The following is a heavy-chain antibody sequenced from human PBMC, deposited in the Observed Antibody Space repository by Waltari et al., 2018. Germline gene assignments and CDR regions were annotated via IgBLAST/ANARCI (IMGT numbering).Heavy chain of an antibody. J-gene: IGHJ4*02. Sequence: EVQLLESGGDLVQPGGSLRLSCATPGLPFVTYGMGWVRQAPGKGLEWVSGISGGGDSTYYADSVKGRFTISRDNSKNTLYLQMNSLRAEDTAVYYCANGVRRVGYWGQGTLVTVS. CDR2: ISGGGDST. D-gene: IGHD1-26*01. CDR3: ANGVRRVGY. CDR1: GLPFVTYG. V-gene: IGHV3-23*01.